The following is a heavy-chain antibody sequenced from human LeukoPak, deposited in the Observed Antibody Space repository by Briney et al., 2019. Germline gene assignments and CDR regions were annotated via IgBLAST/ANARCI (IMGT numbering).Heavy chain of an antibody. D-gene: IGHD5-12*01. J-gene: IGHJ4*02. CDR2: INPSGGST. Sequence: GASVKVSCEASGYTFTSYYMHWVRQAPGQGLEWMGIINPSGGSTSYAQKFQGRVTMTRDTSTSTVYMELSSLRSEDTAVYYCGRASIVATITIDYWGQGTLVTVSS. CDR1: GYTFTSYY. CDR3: GRASIVATITIDY. V-gene: IGHV1-46*01.